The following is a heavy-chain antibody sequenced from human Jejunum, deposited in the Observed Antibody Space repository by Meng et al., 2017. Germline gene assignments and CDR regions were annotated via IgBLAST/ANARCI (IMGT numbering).Heavy chain of an antibody. V-gene: IGHV1-8*01. J-gene: IGHJ4*02. CDR2: LNPRSAGT. CDR1: GDTLTSYE. D-gene: IGHD4-11*01. CDR3: ARGWYSSYYFDY. Sequence: QRRPVHSGAGVKRTGASVKVSCKTSGDTLTSYEFNWVRQGPGQGREWVGWLNPRSAGTGSAQKFQGRVTMTSDTSMPTGYMELSDLTSEDTAVYYCARGWYSSYYFDYWGQGTLVTVSS.